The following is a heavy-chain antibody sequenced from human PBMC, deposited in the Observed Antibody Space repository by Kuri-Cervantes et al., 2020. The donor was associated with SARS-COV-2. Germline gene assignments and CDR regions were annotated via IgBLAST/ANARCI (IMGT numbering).Heavy chain of an antibody. V-gene: IGHV4-34*01. D-gene: IGHD6-19*01. CDR2: INHSGST. Sequence: SQTLSLTCAVYVGSFRGYYWSWIRQPPGKGLEWIGEINHSGSTNSNPSLKSRVTISVDTSKNQFSLKLSSVTAADTAVYYCARGVGAAVAGTLITIYYYYGMDVWGQGTTVTVSS. CDR1: VGSFRGYY. J-gene: IGHJ6*02. CDR3: ARGVGAAVAGTLITIYYYYGMDV.